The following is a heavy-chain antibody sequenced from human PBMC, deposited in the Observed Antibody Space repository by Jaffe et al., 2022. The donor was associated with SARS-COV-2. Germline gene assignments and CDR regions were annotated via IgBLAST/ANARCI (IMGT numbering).Heavy chain of an antibody. J-gene: IGHJ4*02. D-gene: IGHD6-13*01. CDR3: AGEGGIAAAGTSLFWFDY. CDR1: GFTFSSYE. V-gene: IGHV3-48*03. Sequence: EVQLVESGGGLVQPGGSLRLSCAASGFTFSSYEMNWVRQAPGKGLEWVSYISSSGSTIYYADSVKGRFTISRDNAKNSLYLQMNSLRAEDTAVYYCAGEGGIAAAGTSLFWFDYWGQGTLVTVSS. CDR2: ISSSGSTI.